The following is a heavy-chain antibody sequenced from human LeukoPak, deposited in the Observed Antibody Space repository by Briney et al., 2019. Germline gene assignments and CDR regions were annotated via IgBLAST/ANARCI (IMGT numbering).Heavy chain of an antibody. CDR2: INEDGSEK. D-gene: IGHD4-17*01. J-gene: IGHJ4*02. V-gene: IGHV3-7*01. CDR3: VRDRSRTTVTRFDS. Sequence: GGSLRLSCVASRFSLSNFWMIWVRQAPGKGLEWVANINEDGSEKNYVDSVRGRFTISRDNAKNSLYLQMNSLRAEDTAVYYCVRDRSRTTVTRFDSWGQGALVTVSS. CDR1: RFSLSNFW.